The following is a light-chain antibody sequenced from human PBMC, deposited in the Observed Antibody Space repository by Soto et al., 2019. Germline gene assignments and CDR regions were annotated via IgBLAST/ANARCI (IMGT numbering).Light chain of an antibody. V-gene: IGKV3-20*01. CDR1: QSLSSSY. CDR2: GAS. CDR3: QQDGSSLRT. Sequence: EIVLTQSPGTLSLSPGERATLSCRASQSLSSSYLAWYQQKPGQAPRLLIYGASSRATGIPDRFTGSGSGTDFTLTISRLEAEDFAVYYCQQDGSSLRTFGQGTKVEIK. J-gene: IGKJ1*01.